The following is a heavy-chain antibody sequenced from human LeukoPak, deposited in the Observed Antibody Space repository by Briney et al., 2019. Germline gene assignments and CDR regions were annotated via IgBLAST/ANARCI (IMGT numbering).Heavy chain of an antibody. J-gene: IGHJ4*02. CDR3: ARDGWELLQSLNY. CDR1: GYTFTSYY. D-gene: IGHD1-26*01. V-gene: IGHV1-46*01. Sequence: GASVKVSCKASGYTFTSYYMHWVRQAPGQGLEWMGIINPSGGSTSYAQKLQGRVTMTRDTSTSTAYMELRSLRSDDTAVYYCARDGWELLQSLNYWGQGTLVTVSS. CDR2: INPSGGST.